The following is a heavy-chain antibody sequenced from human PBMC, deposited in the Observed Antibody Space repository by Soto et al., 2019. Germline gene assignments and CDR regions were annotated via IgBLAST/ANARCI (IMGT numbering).Heavy chain of an antibody. Sequence: PSWTLSLTCAVSGGSISSSSWWICVRQPPGKGLEWIWEIYHSGSTNYNPSLKSRVTISVDKSENQFSLKLSSVTAADTAVYYCARAGRDIVVVPAAIIGNYYYYYYGMEVWGQGIKVTVSS. CDR3: ARAGRDIVVVPAAIIGNYYYYYYGMEV. CDR2: IYHSGST. D-gene: IGHD2-2*02. V-gene: IGHV4-4*02. J-gene: IGHJ6*02. CDR1: GGSISSSSW.